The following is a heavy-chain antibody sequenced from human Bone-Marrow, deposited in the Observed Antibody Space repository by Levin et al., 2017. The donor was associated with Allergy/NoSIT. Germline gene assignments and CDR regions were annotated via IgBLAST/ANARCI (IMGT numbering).Heavy chain of an antibody. V-gene: IGHV1-8*01. CDR1: GYTFTSYD. CDR2: MNPNSGNT. Sequence: GESLKISCKASGYTFTSYDINWVRQATGQGLEWMGWMNPNSGNTGYAQKFQGRVTMTRNTSISTAYMELSSLRSEDTAVYYCARARGYYDSSGDYWAADFDYWGQGTLVTVSS. CDR3: ARARGYYDSSGDYWAADFDY. J-gene: IGHJ4*02. D-gene: IGHD3-22*01.